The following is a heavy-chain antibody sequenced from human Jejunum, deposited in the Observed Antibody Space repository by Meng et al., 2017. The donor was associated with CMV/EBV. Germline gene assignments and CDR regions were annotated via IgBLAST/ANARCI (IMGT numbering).Heavy chain of an antibody. J-gene: IGHJ6*02. CDR3: ARARGSGRGV. Sequence: SCAASGFTFSSYAMSWVRQAPGKGLEWVSYISSSGSTIYYADSVKGRFTISRDNAKNSLYLQMNTLRPDDTAVYYCARARGSGRGVWGQGTTVTVSS. CDR1: GFTFSSYA. D-gene: IGHD3-10*01. V-gene: IGHV3-11*01. CDR2: ISSSGSTI.